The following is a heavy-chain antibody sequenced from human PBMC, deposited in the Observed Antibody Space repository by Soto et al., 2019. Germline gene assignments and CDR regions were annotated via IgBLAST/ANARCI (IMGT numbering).Heavy chain of an antibody. CDR3: ARQYYSNYVVTYMEV. CDR1: GYSFTSYW. Sequence: GESLKISCKGSGYSFTSYWIGWVRQMPGKGLEWMGIIYPGDSDTRYSPSFQGQVTISADKSISTAYLQWSSLKASDTAMYYCARQYYSNYVVTYMEVWGKGTTVTVSS. D-gene: IGHD4-4*01. CDR2: IYPGDSDT. J-gene: IGHJ6*03. V-gene: IGHV5-51*01.